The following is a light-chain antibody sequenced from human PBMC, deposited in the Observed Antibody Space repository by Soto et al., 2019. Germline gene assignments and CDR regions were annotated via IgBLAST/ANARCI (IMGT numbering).Light chain of an antibody. CDR1: QSVSRN. CDR2: GAS. J-gene: IGKJ1*01. Sequence: EIVLTQSLRTRDLSGGEKTAISCSTSQSVSRNLAWYQQKPGQAPRLLIYGASTRATGIPGRFSGSGSGTDFTLTISSLQSEDFAVYYCQQYSNWPPWTFGQGTKVDIK. CDR3: QQYSNWPPWT. V-gene: IGKV3-15*01.